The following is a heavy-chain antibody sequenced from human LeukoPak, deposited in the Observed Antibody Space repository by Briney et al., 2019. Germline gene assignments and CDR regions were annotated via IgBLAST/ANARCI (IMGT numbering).Heavy chain of an antibody. CDR3: ARRDDYGDYEIRY. CDR1: GFTFSSYS. CDR2: ISSSSSYI. Sequence: GGSLRLSCAASGFTFSSYSMNWVRQAPGKGLEWVSSISSSSSYIYYADSVKGRFTISRDNAKNSMYLQMNSLRAEDTAVYYCARRDDYGDYEIRYWGQGTLVTVYS. V-gene: IGHV3-21*01. D-gene: IGHD4-17*01. J-gene: IGHJ4*02.